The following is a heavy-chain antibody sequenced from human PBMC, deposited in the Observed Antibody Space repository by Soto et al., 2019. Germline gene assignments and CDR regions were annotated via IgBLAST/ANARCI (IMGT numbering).Heavy chain of an antibody. CDR2: INPNSGGT. V-gene: IGHV1-2*04. CDR3: AREEAGITMVRGAAYYYYGMDV. J-gene: IGHJ6*02. D-gene: IGHD3-10*01. Sequence: KEQKASVKVSCKASGYTFTGYYMHWVRQAPGQGLEWMGWINPNSGGTNYAQKFQGWVTMTRDTSISTAYMELSRLRSDDTAVYYCAREEAGITMVRGAAYYYYGMDVWGQGTTVTVSS. CDR1: GYTFTGYY.